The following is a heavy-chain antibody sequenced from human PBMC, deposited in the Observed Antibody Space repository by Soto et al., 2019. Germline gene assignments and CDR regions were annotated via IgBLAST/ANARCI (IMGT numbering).Heavy chain of an antibody. V-gene: IGHV4-39*01. Sequence: PSETLSLTCTVSGGSISSSKQYWGFIRQPPGKGLEWIGTVYYSGTTYYNPSLKSRVTISVDASKNQFSLELRYVTAADTPLFSCARHQTESWYHFYMDVWGKGTTVTVSS. CDR1: GGSISSSKQY. CDR3: ARHQTESWYHFYMDV. CDR2: VYYSGTT. J-gene: IGHJ6*03.